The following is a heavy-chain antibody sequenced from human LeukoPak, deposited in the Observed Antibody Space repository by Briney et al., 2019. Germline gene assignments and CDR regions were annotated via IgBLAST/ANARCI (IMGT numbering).Heavy chain of an antibody. D-gene: IGHD6-19*01. CDR2: VHNVGST. Sequence: SETLSLTCTVAGVSTTNGIYYWAWIRQPPGKGLEWIGSVHNVGSTYYNLSLRSRVTMSIDTSKNQFSLRLNSVTAADTAVYYCARHAEYNSGWHFYLDHWGQGILVTVSS. V-gene: IGHV4-39*01. CDR1: GVSTTNGIYY. CDR3: ARHAEYNSGWHFYLDH. J-gene: IGHJ4*02.